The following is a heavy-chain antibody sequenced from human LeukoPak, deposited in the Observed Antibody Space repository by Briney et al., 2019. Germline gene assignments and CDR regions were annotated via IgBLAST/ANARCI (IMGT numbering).Heavy chain of an antibody. V-gene: IGHV4-59*01. J-gene: IGHJ5*02. CDR2: IYYSGST. CDR3: ATMTTVTGHNWFDP. Sequence: SETLSLTCTVSGGSIDGYYWSWIRQPPGKGLEWIGYIYYSGSTNYNPSLKSRVTISVDTSKNQFSLKLSSVTAADTAVYYCATMTTVTGHNWFDPWGQGTLVTVSS. D-gene: IGHD4-17*01. CDR1: GGSIDGYY.